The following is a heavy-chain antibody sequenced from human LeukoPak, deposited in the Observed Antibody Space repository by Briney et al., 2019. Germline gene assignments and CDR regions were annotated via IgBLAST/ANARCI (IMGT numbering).Heavy chain of an antibody. CDR3: ARGGWSLDY. CDR1: GGPISSYY. CDR2: FYFSGST. Sequence: SETLSLTCTVSGGPISSYYWSWIRQPPGKGLEWIGYFYFSGSTNYNPSLKSRVTISVDTSKNQFSLKLGSVTAADTAVYYCARGGWSLDYWGQGTLVTVSS. V-gene: IGHV4-59*01. J-gene: IGHJ4*02. D-gene: IGHD2-15*01.